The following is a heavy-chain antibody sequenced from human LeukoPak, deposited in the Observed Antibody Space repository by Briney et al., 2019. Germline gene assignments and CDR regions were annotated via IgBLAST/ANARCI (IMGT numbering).Heavy chain of an antibody. CDR3: ARGRDSSGWYSGDYYYYGMDV. Sequence: ASVKVSCKASGYTFTSYDINWVRRATGQGLEWMGWMNPNSGNTGYAQKFQGRVTMTRNTSISTAYMELSSLRSEDTAVYYRARGRDSSGWYSGDYYYYGMDVWGQGTTVTVSS. J-gene: IGHJ6*02. CDR1: GYTFTSYD. V-gene: IGHV1-8*01. D-gene: IGHD6-19*01. CDR2: MNPNSGNT.